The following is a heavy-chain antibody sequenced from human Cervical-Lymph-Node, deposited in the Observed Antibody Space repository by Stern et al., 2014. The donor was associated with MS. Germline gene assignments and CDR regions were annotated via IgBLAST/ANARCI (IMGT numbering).Heavy chain of an antibody. CDR2: IYWDDEK. V-gene: IGHV2-5*02. D-gene: IGHD6-13*01. Sequence: QVTLRESGPTLVKPTQTLTLTCTFSGFSLSTSGVGVGWIRQPPGKALEWLALIYWDDEKRASPSLKSRLTITKDSSKTQVVLTMTNMDPVDTATYYCAVRLTLYSSSWYSMHYFDYWGQGTLVTVSS. CDR3: AVRLTLYSSSWYSMHYFDY. J-gene: IGHJ4*02. CDR1: GFSLSTSGVG.